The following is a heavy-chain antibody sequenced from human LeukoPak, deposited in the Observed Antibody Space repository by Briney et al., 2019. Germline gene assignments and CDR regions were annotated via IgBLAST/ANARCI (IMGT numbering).Heavy chain of an antibody. V-gene: IGHV1-46*01. CDR2: INPSGGST. J-gene: IGHJ3*02. D-gene: IGHD5-18*01. CDR1: GYTFTSYY. Sequence: ASVTLSCKASGYTFTSYYMHWVRQAPGQGLEWMGIINPSGGSTSYAQKFQGRVTMTRDTSTSTVYMELSSLRSEDTAVYYCAREHGYGAFDIWGQGTMVTVSS. CDR3: AREHGYGAFDI.